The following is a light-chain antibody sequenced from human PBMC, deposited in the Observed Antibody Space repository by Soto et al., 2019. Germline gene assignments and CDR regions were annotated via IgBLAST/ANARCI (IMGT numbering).Light chain of an antibody. CDR3: CSHSASYTFV. V-gene: IGLV2-11*01. CDR1: SSDVGGYNC. J-gene: IGLJ1*01. CDR2: DVT. Sequence: QSALTQPRSVPGSPGQSVTISCTGTSSDVGGYNCVSWYQQHPGKAPQLMIYDVTQRPSGVPDRFSGSKSGNTASLTISGLQAEDEADYYCCSHSASYTFVFGTGTKVTVL.